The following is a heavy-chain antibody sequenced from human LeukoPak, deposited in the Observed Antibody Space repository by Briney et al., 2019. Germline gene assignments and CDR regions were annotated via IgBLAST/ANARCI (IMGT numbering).Heavy chain of an antibody. D-gene: IGHD2-21*02. CDR3: VRGLGDDYRIFFDY. CDR2: ISAYNGKT. J-gene: IGHJ4*02. CDR1: GYTFTSYG. Sequence: GASVKVSCKASGYTFTSYGISWVRQAPGQGLEWMAWISAYNGKTNYAQNLQGRVTMTTDTSTNTAYMELRSLRSDDTAWYYCVRGLGDDYRIFFDYWGQGTLVTVSS. V-gene: IGHV1-18*04.